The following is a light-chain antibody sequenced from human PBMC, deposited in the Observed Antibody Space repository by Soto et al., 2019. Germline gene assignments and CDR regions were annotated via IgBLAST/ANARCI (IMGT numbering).Light chain of an antibody. Sequence: EIVWTQSPGTLSLSPGERATLSCRASQSVSNNYLAWYQQKPGQAPRLLIYGASNRATGIPDRFSGSGSGTDFTLTISRMEPEDSAVYYCQQYGSSGTFGQGTKVDI. CDR2: GAS. CDR1: QSVSNNY. J-gene: IGKJ1*01. CDR3: QQYGSSGT. V-gene: IGKV3-20*01.